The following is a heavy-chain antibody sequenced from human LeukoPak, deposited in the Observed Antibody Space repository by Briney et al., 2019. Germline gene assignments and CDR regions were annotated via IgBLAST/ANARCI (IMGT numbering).Heavy chain of an antibody. J-gene: IGHJ4*02. CDR1: GGTFSSYA. CDR3: ARDRSSGIGHGYFDY. CDR2: IIPIFGTA. Sequence: GASVKVSSKASGGTFSSYAISWVRQAPGQGLEWMGGIIPIFGTANYAQKLQGRVTITTDESTSTAYMELSRLRSEDTAVYYCARDRSSGIGHGYFDYWGQGTLVTVSS. D-gene: IGHD2-15*01. V-gene: IGHV1-69*05.